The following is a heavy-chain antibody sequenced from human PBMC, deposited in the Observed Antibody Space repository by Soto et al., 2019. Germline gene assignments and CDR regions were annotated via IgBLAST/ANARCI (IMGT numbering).Heavy chain of an antibody. CDR1: GGSISSSSYY. V-gene: IGHV4-39*01. Sequence: QLQLQESGPGLVKPSETLSLTCTVSGGSISSSSYYWGWIRQPPGKGLEWIGSIYYSGSTYYNPSIKSRVTISVDTSKNQFSLKLSSVTAADTAVYYCARRGGVVVPAAAYYYYYMDVWGKGTTVTVSS. CDR3: ARRGGVVVPAAAYYYYYMDV. CDR2: IYYSGST. J-gene: IGHJ6*03. D-gene: IGHD2-2*01.